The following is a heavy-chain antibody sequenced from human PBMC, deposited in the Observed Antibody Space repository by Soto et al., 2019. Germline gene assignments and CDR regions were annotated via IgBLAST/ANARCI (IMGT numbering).Heavy chain of an antibody. CDR2: IIPIFGTA. CDR3: AYYYDSSGYGGFDP. Sequence: SVKVSCKASGGTFSSYAISWVRQAPGQGLEWMGGIIPIFGTANYAQKFQGRVTITADKSTSTAYMELSSLRSEDTAVYYCAYYYDSSGYGGFDPWGQGTLVTVSS. D-gene: IGHD3-22*01. V-gene: IGHV1-69*06. J-gene: IGHJ5*02. CDR1: GGTFSSYA.